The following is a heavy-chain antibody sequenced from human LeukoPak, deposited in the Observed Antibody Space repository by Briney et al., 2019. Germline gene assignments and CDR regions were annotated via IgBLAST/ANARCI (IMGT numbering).Heavy chain of an antibody. CDR3: ARDPYDFWSGYAGFDY. D-gene: IGHD3-3*01. V-gene: IGHV4-34*01. CDR1: GGSFSGYY. J-gene: IGHJ4*02. CDR2: INHSGST. Sequence: SETLSLTCAVYGGSFSGYYWSWIRQPPGKGLEWIGEINHSGSTNYNPSLKSRVTISVDTSKNQFSLKLSSVTAADTAVYYCARDPYDFWSGYAGFDYWGQGTLVTVSS.